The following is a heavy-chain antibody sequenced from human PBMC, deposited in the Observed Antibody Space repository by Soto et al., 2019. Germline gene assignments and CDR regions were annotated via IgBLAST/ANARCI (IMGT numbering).Heavy chain of an antibody. J-gene: IGHJ4*01. CDR3: ARDLWLGESFRYYFDY. CDR2: INPASGKT. V-gene: IGHV1-3*01. CDR1: GYTFTDYS. D-gene: IGHD3-10*01. Sequence: ASVKVSCKASGYTFTDYSLQWVRQAPGQRHEWMGWINPASGKTKYSQKFQGRVTITRDTSASTAYMELSSLTSEDTVLFYCARDLWLGESFRYYFDYWAQGTLVTLSS.